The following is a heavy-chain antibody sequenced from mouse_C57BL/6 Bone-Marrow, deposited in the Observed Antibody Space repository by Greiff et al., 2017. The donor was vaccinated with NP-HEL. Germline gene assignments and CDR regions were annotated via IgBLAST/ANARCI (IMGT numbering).Heavy chain of an antibody. CDR1: GFNIKDDY. CDR3: TSAQATY. Sequence: DVQLQESGAELVRPGASVKLSCTASGFNIKDDYMHWVKQRPEQGLEWIGWIDPENGDTEYASKFQGKATITADTSSNTAYLQLSSLTSEDTAVYYCTSAQATYWGQGTTLTVSS. D-gene: IGHD3-2*02. V-gene: IGHV14-4*01. J-gene: IGHJ2*01. CDR2: IDPENGDT.